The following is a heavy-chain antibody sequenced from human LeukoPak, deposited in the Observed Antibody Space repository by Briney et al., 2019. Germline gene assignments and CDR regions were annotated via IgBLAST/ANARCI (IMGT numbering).Heavy chain of an antibody. V-gene: IGHV1-2*02. CDR3: ARDFASGGSCDY. J-gene: IGHJ4*02. CDR1: GYTFTGYY. D-gene: IGHD2-15*01. Sequence: GASVKVSCKASGYTFTGYYMHWVRQAPGQGLEWIGWINPNSGGTNYAQKFQGRVTMTRDTSISTAYMELSRLRSDDTAVYYCARDFASGGSCDYWGQGTLVTVPS. CDR2: INPNSGGT.